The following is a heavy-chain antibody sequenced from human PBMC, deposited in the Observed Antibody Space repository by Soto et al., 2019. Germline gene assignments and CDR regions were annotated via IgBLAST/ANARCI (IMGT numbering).Heavy chain of an antibody. V-gene: IGHV3-15*01. CDR3: TTDVAAGMYTWFDP. CDR1: GFTFGNAW. Sequence: GGSLRLSCAASGFTFGNAWMSWVRQAPGKGLEWVGRIKSKTDGGTTDYAAPVKGRFTISRDDSKNTLYLQMNSLKTEDTAVYYCTTDVAAGMYTWFDPWGQGNLVTVSS. J-gene: IGHJ5*02. D-gene: IGHD6-13*01. CDR2: IKSKTDGGTT.